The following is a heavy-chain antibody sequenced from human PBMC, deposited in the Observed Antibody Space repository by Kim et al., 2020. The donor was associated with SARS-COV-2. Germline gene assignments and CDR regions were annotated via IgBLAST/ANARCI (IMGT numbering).Heavy chain of an antibody. J-gene: IGHJ4*02. V-gene: IGHV3-30*04. D-gene: IGHD1-26*01. CDR1: GFTFSSYA. CDR3: ARGSGSYCAPLDY. Sequence: GGSLRLSCAASGFTFSSYAMHWVRQAPGKGLEWVAVISYDGSNKYYADSVKGRFTISRDNSKNTLYLQMNSLRAEDTAVYYCARGSGSYCAPLDYWGQGTLVTVSS. CDR2: ISYDGSNK.